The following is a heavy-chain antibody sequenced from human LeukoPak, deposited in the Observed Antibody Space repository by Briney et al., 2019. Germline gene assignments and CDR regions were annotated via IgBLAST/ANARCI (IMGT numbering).Heavy chain of an antibody. CDR1: GGSISSGGYY. V-gene: IGHV4-31*03. Sequence: SQTLSLTCTVSGGSISSGGYYWSWIRQHPGKGLEWIGYIYYSGSTYYNPSLKSRVTTSVDTSKNQFSLKLSSVTAADTAVYYCARQIAAAFFFDPWGQGTLVTVSS. CDR2: IYYSGST. D-gene: IGHD6-13*01. CDR3: ARQIAAAFFFDP. J-gene: IGHJ5*02.